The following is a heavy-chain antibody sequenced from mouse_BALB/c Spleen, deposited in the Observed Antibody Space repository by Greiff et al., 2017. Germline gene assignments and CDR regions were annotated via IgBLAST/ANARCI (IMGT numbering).Heavy chain of an antibody. D-gene: IGHD4-1*01. J-gene: IGHJ4*01. CDR3: ARGGDWDRGFYYAMDY. CDR1: GFTFSSYA. CDR2: ISSGGST. Sequence: EVKVVESGGGLVKPGGSLKLSCAASGFTFSSYAMSWVRQTPEKRLEWVASISSGGSTYYPDSVKGRFTISRDNARNILYLQMSSLRSEDTAMYYCARGGDWDRGFYYAMDYWGQGTSVTVSS. V-gene: IGHV5-6-5*01.